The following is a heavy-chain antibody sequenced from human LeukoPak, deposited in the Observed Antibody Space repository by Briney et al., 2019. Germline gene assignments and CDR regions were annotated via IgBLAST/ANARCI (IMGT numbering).Heavy chain of an antibody. CDR3: ARKASSTTGYALEI. Sequence: ASVKVSCKASGGTFSSYAIHWVRQAPGQGLEWMGGIIPIFGTANYAQKFQGRVTITADESTSTAYMELSSMRSEDTAVYYCARKASSTTGYALEIWGQGAMVTVSS. J-gene: IGHJ3*02. CDR1: GGTFSSYA. D-gene: IGHD2/OR15-2a*01. CDR2: IIPIFGTA. V-gene: IGHV1-69*13.